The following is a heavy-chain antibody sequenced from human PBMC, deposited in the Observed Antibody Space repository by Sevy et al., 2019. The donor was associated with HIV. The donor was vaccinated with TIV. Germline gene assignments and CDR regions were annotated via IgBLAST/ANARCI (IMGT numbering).Heavy chain of an antibody. CDR2: IIPIFGTA. CDR1: GGTFSSYA. Sequence: ASVKVSCKASGGTFSSYAISWVRQAPGQGLEWMGRIIPIFGTANYAQKFQDRVTITADESTSTAYMELSSLRSEDTAVYYCAREPDGAFDIWGQGTMVTVSS. CDR3: AREPDGAFDI. J-gene: IGHJ3*02. V-gene: IGHV1-69*13.